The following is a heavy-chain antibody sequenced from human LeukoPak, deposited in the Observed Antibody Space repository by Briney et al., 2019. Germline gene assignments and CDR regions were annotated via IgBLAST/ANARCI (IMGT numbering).Heavy chain of an antibody. CDR1: GFTISGYW. CDR3: ARSWGQTGSYSS. V-gene: IGHV3-7*04. CDR2: IKQDGSEK. D-gene: IGHD1-26*01. Sequence: GGSLRLSCAASGFTISGYWMSWVRQAPGKGLEWVANIKQDGSEKYYVGSVKGRFTISRDNAQNSLYLQMSSLRAEDTAVYCCARSWGQTGSYSSWGQGTLVTVSS. J-gene: IGHJ4*02.